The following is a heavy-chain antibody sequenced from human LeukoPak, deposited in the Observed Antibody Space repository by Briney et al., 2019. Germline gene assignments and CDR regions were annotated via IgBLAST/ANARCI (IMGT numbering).Heavy chain of an antibody. CDR2: VDYRGRA. Sequence: SETLSLTCSVSGDSITRTDYYWGWFRQPPGKRLEWIGNVDYRGRAFYNPSLKGRVTVFVDTAVLQSSLRLNSVTVADTAIYYCAKHGAPSTNSFADFWGQGTLVTVSS. CDR1: GDSITRTDYY. D-gene: IGHD4-23*01. CDR3: AKHGAPSTNSFADF. J-gene: IGHJ4*02. V-gene: IGHV4-39*01.